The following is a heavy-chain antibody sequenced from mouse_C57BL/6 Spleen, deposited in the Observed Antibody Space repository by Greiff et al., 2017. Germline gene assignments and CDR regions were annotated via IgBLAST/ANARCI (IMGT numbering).Heavy chain of an antibody. CDR2: IYPSDSET. Sequence: QVQLKQPGAELVRPGSSVKLSCKASGYTFTSYWMDWVKQRPGQGLEWIGNIYPSDSETHYNQKFKDKATLTVDKSSSTAYMQLSSLTSEDSAVYYCAREVYYGSFAYWGQGTLVTVSA. J-gene: IGHJ3*01. V-gene: IGHV1-61*01. CDR3: AREVYYGSFAY. CDR1: GYTFTSYW. D-gene: IGHD1-1*01.